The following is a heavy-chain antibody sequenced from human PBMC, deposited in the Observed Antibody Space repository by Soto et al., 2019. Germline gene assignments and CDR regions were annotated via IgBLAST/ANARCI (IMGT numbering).Heavy chain of an antibody. J-gene: IGHJ6*02. CDR3: TTKTRFYYYYGMDV. CDR2: IKSKTDGGTT. Sequence: GGSLRLSCAASGFTFSNAWMSWVRQAPGKGLEWVGRIKSKTDGGTTDYAAPVKGRFTISRDDSNNTLYLQMNSLKTEDTAVYYCTTKTRFYYYYGMDVWGQGTTVTVS. CDR1: GFTFSNAW. V-gene: IGHV3-15*01.